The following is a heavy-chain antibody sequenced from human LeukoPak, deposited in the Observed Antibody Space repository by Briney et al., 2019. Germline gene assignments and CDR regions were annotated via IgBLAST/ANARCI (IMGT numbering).Heavy chain of an antibody. CDR1: GCTFTNFA. V-gene: IGHV3-23*01. CDR2: IGVSGDT. D-gene: IGHD2-15*01. J-gene: IGHJ5*01. CDR3: AKDGAGWSYDS. Sequence: PGGSLRLSCAASGCTFTNFAVGWVRQAPGRALEWVSRIGVSGDTYYADSVKGRFTISRDISKNTLYLQLSSLRADDTAVYYCAKDGAGWSYDSWGQGTLVTVSS.